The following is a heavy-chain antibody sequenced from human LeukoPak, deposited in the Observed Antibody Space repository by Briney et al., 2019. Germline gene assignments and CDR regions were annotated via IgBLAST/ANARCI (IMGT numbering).Heavy chain of an antibody. CDR3: ARRFCSSASCPGWYFDL. CDR2: IYYSGST. V-gene: IGHV4-59*08. CDR1: GDSISSYY. Sequence: PSETLSLTCTVSGDSISSYYWSWIRQPPGKALEWIGYIYYSGSTNYNPSLKSRVTISVDTSKNQFSLKLSSVTAADTAAYYCARRFCSSASCPGWYFDLWGRGTLVTVSS. D-gene: IGHD2-2*01. J-gene: IGHJ2*01.